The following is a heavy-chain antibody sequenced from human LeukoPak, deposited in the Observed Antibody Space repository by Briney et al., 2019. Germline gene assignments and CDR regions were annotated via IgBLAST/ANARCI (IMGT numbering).Heavy chain of an antibody. D-gene: IGHD1-26*01. Sequence: GGSLRLSCAASGFTFDDYAMHWVRQAPGKGLEWVSGISWNSGSIGYADSVKGRFTISGDNAKNSLYLQMNSLRAEDTALYYCARSTKWELTPLDYWGQGTLVTVSS. CDR3: ARSTKWELTPLDY. CDR2: ISWNSGSI. CDR1: GFTFDDYA. J-gene: IGHJ4*02. V-gene: IGHV3-9*01.